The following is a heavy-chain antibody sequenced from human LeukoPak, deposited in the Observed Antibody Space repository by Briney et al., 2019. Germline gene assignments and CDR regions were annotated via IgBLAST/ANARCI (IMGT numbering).Heavy chain of an antibody. J-gene: IGHJ4*02. CDR3: ARGATQAYCGGDCPNFDY. Sequence: SETLSLTCTVSGGSSTSYYWSWIRQPPGKGLEWIGYIYYSGGTNYNLSLKSRVTISIDTSKNQFSLKLSSVTAADTAVYYCARGATQAYCGGDCPNFDYWGQGTLVTVSS. CDR2: IYYSGGT. V-gene: IGHV4-59*12. D-gene: IGHD2-21*02. CDR1: GGSSTSYY.